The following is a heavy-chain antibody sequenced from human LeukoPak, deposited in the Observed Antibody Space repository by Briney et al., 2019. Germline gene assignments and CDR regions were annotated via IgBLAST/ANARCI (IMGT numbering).Heavy chain of an antibody. CDR2: IWYDGSDK. CDR3: ARDLGSSGFFDY. V-gene: IGHV3-33*01. D-gene: IGHD6-19*01. Sequence: SGGSLRLSCVASGFNFRSYGMHWVRQAPGKGLEWEAIIWYDGSDKYYADSVKGRFTISRDNSRNTLYLQMNSLRAEDTAVYYCARDLGSSGFFDYWGQGTLVTVSS. J-gene: IGHJ4*02. CDR1: GFNFRSYG.